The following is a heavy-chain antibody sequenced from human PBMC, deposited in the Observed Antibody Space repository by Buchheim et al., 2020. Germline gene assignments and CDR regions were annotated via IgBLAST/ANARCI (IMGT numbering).Heavy chain of an antibody. V-gene: IGHV3-21*01. CDR1: GFTFSSNG. D-gene: IGHD2-2*01. Sequence: EVQLVESGGGLVKPGGSLRLSCAASGFTFSSNGMNWVRQAPGKGLEWVSAISSSSNYIKYADPVKGRFTISRANATNSLYLQMNSLRAEDTAVYYCARGSCSSTSCPYGMDVWGQGTT. CDR3: ARGSCSSTSCPYGMDV. J-gene: IGHJ6*02. CDR2: ISSSSNYI.